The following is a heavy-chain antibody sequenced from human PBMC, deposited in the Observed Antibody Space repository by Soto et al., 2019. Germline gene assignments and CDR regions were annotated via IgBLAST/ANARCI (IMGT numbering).Heavy chain of an antibody. D-gene: IGHD7-27*01. Sequence: QVQLQESGPGLVKPSETLSLTCTVSGGSISSYYWSWIRQPPGKGLEWIGYIYYSGSTNSNPSLKSRVTISVDTSKNQFSLKLSSVTAADTAVYYCARGWGGYFQHWGQGTLVTVSS. J-gene: IGHJ1*01. V-gene: IGHV4-59*01. CDR3: ARGWGGYFQH. CDR2: IYYSGST. CDR1: GGSISSYY.